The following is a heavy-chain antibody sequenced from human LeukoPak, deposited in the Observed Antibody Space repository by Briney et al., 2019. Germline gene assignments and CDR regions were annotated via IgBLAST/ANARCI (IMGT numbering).Heavy chain of an antibody. CDR3: ARGLCGGDCYSTVRQYFDY. CDR1: GGSFSGYY. D-gene: IGHD2-21*02. V-gene: IGHV4-34*01. CDR2: INHSGST. J-gene: IGHJ4*02. Sequence: SETLSLTCAVYGGSFSGYYWSWIRQPPGNGLEWIGEINHSGSTNYNPSLKSRVTISVDTSKNQFSLKLSSVTAADTAVYYCARGLCGGDCYSTVRQYFDYWGQGTLVTVSS.